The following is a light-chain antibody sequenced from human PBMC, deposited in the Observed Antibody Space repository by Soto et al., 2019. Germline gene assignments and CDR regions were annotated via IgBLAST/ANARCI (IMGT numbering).Light chain of an antibody. V-gene: IGLV1-47*01. CDR3: ASWDDSLSGEV. Sequence: QSVLTQPPSASGTPGQRVTISCSGSTSNIGSNYVYWYQQVPGTAPKLLIYRHDQRPSGVPDRFSGSRSDTSASLAISGLRSEDEADYYCASWDDSLSGEVFGGGTKLTVL. CDR2: RHD. CDR1: TSNIGSNY. J-gene: IGLJ3*02.